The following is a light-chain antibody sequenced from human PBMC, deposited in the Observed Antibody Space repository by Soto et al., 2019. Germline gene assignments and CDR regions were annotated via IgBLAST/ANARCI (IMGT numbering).Light chain of an antibody. J-gene: IGLJ3*02. Sequence: QSVLTQPASVSGSPGQSITISCTGTISDVGSYNLVSWYQHHPGKAPKLMIYERGRRPSGVSNRFSGSKSGNTASLTISGLQAEDEADYYCCSYAGSNTWVFGGGTKVTVL. V-gene: IGLV2-23*01. CDR2: ERG. CDR3: CSYAGSNTWV. CDR1: ISDVGSYNL.